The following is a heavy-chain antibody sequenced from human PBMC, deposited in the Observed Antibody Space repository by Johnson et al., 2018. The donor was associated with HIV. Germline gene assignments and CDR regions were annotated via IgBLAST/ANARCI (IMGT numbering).Heavy chain of an antibody. Sequence: VQLVESGGGLVQPGGSLRLPCVASGFTLSNYGMHWVRQAPGKGLEWVAFIRYDGGNKYYSDSVKGRFTISRDNSKNTLYLQMNSLRPEDTAVYYCAKDTGAAGTRGYAFDIWGQGAMVTVSS. V-gene: IGHV3-30*02. J-gene: IGHJ3*02. CDR2: IRYDGGNK. CDR3: AKDTGAAGTRGYAFDI. D-gene: IGHD6-13*01. CDR1: GFTLSNYG.